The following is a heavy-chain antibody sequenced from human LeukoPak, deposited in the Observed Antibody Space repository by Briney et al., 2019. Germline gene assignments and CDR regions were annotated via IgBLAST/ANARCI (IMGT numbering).Heavy chain of an antibody. Sequence: SETLSLTCTVSGGSISSSTYYWGWIRQPPGKGLEWIGSLYYSGSTYYNPSLKSRVSISVDTSKNQFSLKLSSVTAADTAVYYCARVVIPAARRSFDYWGQGTLVTVSS. V-gene: IGHV4-39*01. J-gene: IGHJ4*02. CDR3: ARVVIPAARRSFDY. CDR2: LYYSGST. D-gene: IGHD6-13*01. CDR1: GGSISSSTYY.